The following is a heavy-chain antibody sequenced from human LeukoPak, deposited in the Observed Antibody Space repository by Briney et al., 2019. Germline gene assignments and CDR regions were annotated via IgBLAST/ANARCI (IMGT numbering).Heavy chain of an antibody. CDR3: ARVRPVLPNRAFDI. CDR2: IYSGGST. V-gene: IGHV3-53*01. CDR1: GFTVSSNY. D-gene: IGHD3-10*01. J-gene: IGHJ3*02. Sequence: GGSLRLSCAASGFTVSSNYMSWVRQAPGKGLEWVSVIYSGGSTYYADSVKGRLTISRDNSKNTLYLQMNSLRAEDTAVYYCARVRPVLPNRAFDIWGQGTMVTVSS.